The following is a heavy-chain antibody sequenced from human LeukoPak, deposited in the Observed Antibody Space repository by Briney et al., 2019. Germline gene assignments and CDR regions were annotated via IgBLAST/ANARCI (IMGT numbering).Heavy chain of an antibody. Sequence: ASVKVSCKASRYTFTSYYMHWVRQAPGQGLEWMGIINPSGGSTSYAQKFQGRVTMTRDTSTSTVYMELSSLRSEDTAVYYCARFSGSYYFDYWGQGTLVTVSS. CDR3: ARFSGSYYFDY. CDR2: INPSGGST. V-gene: IGHV1-46*01. D-gene: IGHD1-26*01. J-gene: IGHJ4*02. CDR1: RYTFTSYY.